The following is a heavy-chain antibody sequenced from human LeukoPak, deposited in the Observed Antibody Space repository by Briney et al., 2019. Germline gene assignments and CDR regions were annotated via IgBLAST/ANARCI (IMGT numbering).Heavy chain of an antibody. CDR3: ARDLGPSGYYDSSGPNYYYYGMDV. Sequence: GGSLRLSCAASGFTLSSNYMSWVPQAPGKGLERVSVIYSGGSTYYADSVKGRFTISRDNSKNTLYLQMNSLRAEDTAVYYCARDLGPSGYYDSSGPNYYYYGMDVWGQGTRVTVSS. CDR2: IYSGGST. D-gene: IGHD3-22*01. V-gene: IGHV3-66*01. J-gene: IGHJ6*02. CDR1: GFTLSSNY.